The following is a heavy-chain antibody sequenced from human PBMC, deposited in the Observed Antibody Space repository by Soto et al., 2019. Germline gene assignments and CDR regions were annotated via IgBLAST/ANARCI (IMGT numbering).Heavy chain of an antibody. CDR2: IYSGGST. CDR3: AREFTVTNPWYFDY. D-gene: IGHD4-4*01. V-gene: IGHV3-66*01. Sequence: GGSLRLSCAASGFTVSSNYMSWVRQAPGKGLEWVSVIYSGGSTYYADSVKGRFTISRDNSKNTLYLQMNSLRAEDTAVYYCAREFTVTNPWYFDYWGQGTLVTVSS. CDR1: GFTVSSNY. J-gene: IGHJ4*02.